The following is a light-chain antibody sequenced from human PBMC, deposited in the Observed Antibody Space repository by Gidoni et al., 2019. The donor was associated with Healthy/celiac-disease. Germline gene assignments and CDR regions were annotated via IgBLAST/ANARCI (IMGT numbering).Light chain of an antibody. J-gene: IGKJ3*01. CDR3: QQYYSYPFT. Sequence: ALRVTQSPSSFSASTGDRVTLTCRASPGISSYLAWYQQKPGKAPKLLIYSASTLQSGVPSRFSGSGSGTDFTLTISCLQSEDLATYYCQQYYSYPFTFGPGTKVDIK. CDR1: PGISSY. CDR2: SAS. V-gene: IGKV1-8*01.